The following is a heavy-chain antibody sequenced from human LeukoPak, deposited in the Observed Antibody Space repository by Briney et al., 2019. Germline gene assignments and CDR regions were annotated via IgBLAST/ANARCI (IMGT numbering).Heavy chain of an antibody. J-gene: IGHJ4*02. Sequence: GGSLRLSCAASGFTVSSNYMSWVRQAPGKGLEWVLVIYSGGSTYYADSVKGRFTISRDNSKNTLYLQMNSLRAEDTAVYYCARGGPTVTTLFDYWGQGTLVTVSS. CDR1: GFTVSSNY. CDR3: ARGGPTVTTLFDY. D-gene: IGHD4-17*01. V-gene: IGHV3-66*01. CDR2: IYSGGST.